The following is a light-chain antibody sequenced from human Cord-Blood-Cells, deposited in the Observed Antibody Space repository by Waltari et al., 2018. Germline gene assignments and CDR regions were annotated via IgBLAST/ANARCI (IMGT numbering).Light chain of an antibody. CDR1: SSNTGSNN. V-gene: IGLV1-47*01. J-gene: IGLJ2*01. CDR3: VAWDDSLYVV. CDR2: RNK. Sequence: QSVLPQPPSASGTPGPSVTVSCSGSSSNTGSNNVCWSQQLPGTAPKLHIYRNKQRPSGVPDRFSGSKSGTSASLAISGLRSEDEADYYCVAWDDSLYVVFGGGTKLTVL.